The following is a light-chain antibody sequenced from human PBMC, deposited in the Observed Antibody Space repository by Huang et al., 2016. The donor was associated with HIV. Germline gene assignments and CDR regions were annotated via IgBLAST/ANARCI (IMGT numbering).Light chain of an antibody. Sequence: DIQMTQSPSSLSASVGDRITITCQASQDISNHLNWYQQRPGEAPKLLMFDASNLETGVPSRLSGSGSGTHFTFTISSLQPEDFATYYCQQYDNFPPSITFGQGTRLEIK. CDR3: QQYDNFPPSIT. V-gene: IGKV1-33*01. CDR2: DAS. J-gene: IGKJ5*01. CDR1: QDISNH.